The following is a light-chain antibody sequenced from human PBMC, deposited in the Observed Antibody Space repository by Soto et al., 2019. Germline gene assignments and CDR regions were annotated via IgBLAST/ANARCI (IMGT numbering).Light chain of an antibody. J-gene: IGKJ2*01. CDR3: QQSNSYPYT. CDR1: RDISNS. CDR2: KAS. V-gene: IGKV1-16*02. Sequence: DIQMTQSPSSLSASVGDTVTITCRASRDISNSLAWFQQKPGKAPKSLIYKASNLHSGVPSEVGGSGSGTAFTLAISSLQPEDFATYFCQQSNSYPYTFGQGTKLEIK.